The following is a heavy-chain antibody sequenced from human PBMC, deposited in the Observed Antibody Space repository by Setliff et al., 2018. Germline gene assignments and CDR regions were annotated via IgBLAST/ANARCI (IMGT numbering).Heavy chain of an antibody. J-gene: IGHJ4*02. CDR2: IIHSGST. Sequence: PSETLSLTCAVFGGSFSGYYWSWIRQPPGKRLEWIGEIIHSGSTNYNPSLKSRVTISMDTSKNQFSLTVSSVTAADTAVYYCARSFSGRAKFLLDYWGQGALVTVSS. CDR3: ARSFSGRAKFLLDY. CDR1: GGSFSGYY. V-gene: IGHV4-34*12.